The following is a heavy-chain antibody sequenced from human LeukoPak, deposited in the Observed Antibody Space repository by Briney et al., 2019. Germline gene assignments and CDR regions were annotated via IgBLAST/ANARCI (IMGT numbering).Heavy chain of an antibody. J-gene: IGHJ3*02. CDR3: ARGVYAFDI. V-gene: IGHV3-7*01. CDR2: IKEDGSEK. Sequence: ETLSLTCTVSGDSVSSNRYSWGWIRQPPGKGLEWMANIKEDGSEKFHVGSVKGRFTISRDNAKNSLYLQMNSLRDEDTAIYYCARGVYAFDIWGQGTMVTVSS. CDR1: GDSVSSNRYS.